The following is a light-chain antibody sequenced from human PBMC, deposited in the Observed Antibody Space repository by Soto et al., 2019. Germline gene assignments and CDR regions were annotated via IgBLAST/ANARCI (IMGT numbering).Light chain of an antibody. CDR1: SSDVGGYRY. CDR2: DVT. Sequence: QSALTQPRSVSGSPGQSVTISCTGTSSDVGGYRYVSWYQQHPGKAPKLMTYDVTTRPSGIPDRFSGSKSGNTASLTISGLQAEDEADYYCSSYAGSYSFVFGTGTKLTVL. J-gene: IGLJ1*01. CDR3: SSYAGSYSFV. V-gene: IGLV2-11*01.